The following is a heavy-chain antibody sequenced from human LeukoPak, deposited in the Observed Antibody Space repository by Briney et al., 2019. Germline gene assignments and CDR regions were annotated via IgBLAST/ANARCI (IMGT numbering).Heavy chain of an antibody. V-gene: IGHV3-7*01. CDR1: GFTFSSYW. Sequence: GGSLRLSCAASGFTFSSYWMSWVRQAPGKGLEWVANIKKDGSEKYYVDSVKGRFTISRDNAKNSLYLQMNSLRAEDTAVYYCAGFSGYYDYYYYYMDVWGKGTTVTISS. CDR2: IKKDGSEK. J-gene: IGHJ6*03. D-gene: IGHD3-22*01. CDR3: AGFSGYYDYYYYYMDV.